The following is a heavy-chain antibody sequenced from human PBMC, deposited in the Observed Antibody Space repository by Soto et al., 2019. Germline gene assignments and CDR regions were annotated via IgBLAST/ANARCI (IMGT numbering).Heavy chain of an antibody. V-gene: IGHV4-61*01. J-gene: IGHJ3*02. CDR3: ARDYRGYTTGYAFDI. Sequence: SETLSLTCTVSGGSVSSGSHYWSWIQQPPWKGLEWIVYVYYSGTTNYNPSLKSRVTISVDTSRNQFSLKLSSVTAADTAVYYCARDYRGYTTGYAFDIWGQGTMVTVSS. CDR1: GGSVSSGSHY. D-gene: IGHD5-18*01. CDR2: VYYSGTT.